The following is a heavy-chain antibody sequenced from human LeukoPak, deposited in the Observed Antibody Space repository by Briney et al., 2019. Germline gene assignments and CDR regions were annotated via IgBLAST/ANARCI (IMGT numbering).Heavy chain of an antibody. Sequence: PSGTLSLTCAVYGESFSEYYWSWIRQPPGKGLEWIGQINHSGGTNYHPSLKTRVTISLDTSKNQVYLKLSSVTAADTAVYYCAFEGPVSGYAFDPWGQGALVAVSS. V-gene: IGHV4-34*01. CDR1: GESFSEYY. J-gene: IGHJ5*02. CDR3: AFEGPVSGYAFDP. CDR2: INHSGGT. D-gene: IGHD5-12*01.